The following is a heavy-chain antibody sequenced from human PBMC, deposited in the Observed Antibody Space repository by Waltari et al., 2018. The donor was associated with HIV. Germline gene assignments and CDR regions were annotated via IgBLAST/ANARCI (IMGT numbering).Heavy chain of an antibody. CDR2: ISYDGSNK. J-gene: IGHJ5*02. CDR3: AKEGEGYDFWSGYSNWFDP. V-gene: IGHV3-30*18. CDR1: GFTFSSYG. D-gene: IGHD3-3*01. Sequence: QVQLVESGGGVVQPGRSLRLSCAASGFTFSSYGMHWVRPAPGKGLEWVAVISYDGSNKYYADSVKGRFTIARDNSKNTLYLQMNSLRAEDTAVYYCAKEGEGYDFWSGYSNWFDPWGQGTLVTVSS.